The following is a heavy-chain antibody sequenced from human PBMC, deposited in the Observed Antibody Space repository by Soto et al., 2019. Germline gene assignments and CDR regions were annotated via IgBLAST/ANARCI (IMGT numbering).Heavy chain of an antibody. CDR1: GYTVTSYG. V-gene: IGHV1-18*01. J-gene: IGHJ3*02. Sequence: QVQLVQSGAEVKKPGASVKVSCKASGYTVTSYGISWVRQAPGQGLEWMGWINTYSGNTEYAQNLQGRITMTTDTSTSTVYMELRSLRSDDTAVYDCARDPLNCRDDAFDIWGQGTMVTVSS. CDR2: INTYSGNT. D-gene: IGHD1-1*01. CDR3: ARDPLNCRDDAFDI.